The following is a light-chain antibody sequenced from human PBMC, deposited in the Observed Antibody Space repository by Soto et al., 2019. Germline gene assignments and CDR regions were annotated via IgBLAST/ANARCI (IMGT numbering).Light chain of an antibody. CDR2: EVS. J-gene: IGLJ1*01. CDR3: SSYTSSSTLV. V-gene: IGLV2-14*01. Sequence: QSVLTQPASVSGSPGQSITISCTGTSTDVGGYNYVSWYQQHPGKAPKLMISEVSNRPSGVSNRFSGSKSGNTASLTISGLQAEDEADYYCSSYTSSSTLVFGTGTKVTV. CDR1: STDVGGYNY.